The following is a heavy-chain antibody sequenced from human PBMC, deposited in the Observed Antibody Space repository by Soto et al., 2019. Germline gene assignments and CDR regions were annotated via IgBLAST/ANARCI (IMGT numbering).Heavy chain of an antibody. D-gene: IGHD3-10*01. V-gene: IGHV2-5*02. Sequence: QITLKESGPTLVKPTQALTLTCTFSGFSLSTRGVGVGWIRQPPGKALEWLALIYWDDDKRYSPSLKSRVTNSKDTSKNQVVLTMTNMDPVDTATYYCVRLLWFGELSWGQGTLVTVSS. CDR3: VRLLWFGELS. CDR2: IYWDDDK. J-gene: IGHJ4*02. CDR1: GFSLSTRGVG.